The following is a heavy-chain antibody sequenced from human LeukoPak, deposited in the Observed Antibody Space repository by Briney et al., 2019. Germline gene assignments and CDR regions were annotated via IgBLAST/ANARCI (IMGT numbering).Heavy chain of an antibody. V-gene: IGHV3-23*01. CDR2: IRSGDDIT. CDR1: GFSFSNYA. Sequence: GGSLRLSCAASGFSFSNYAMTWVRRAPGKGLEWVSTIRSGDDITYYADSVKGRFTIYRDNPKNTLYLQMNSLRAEDTAIYYCANLRFAYWGQGTLVTVSS. CDR3: ANLRFAY. J-gene: IGHJ4*02.